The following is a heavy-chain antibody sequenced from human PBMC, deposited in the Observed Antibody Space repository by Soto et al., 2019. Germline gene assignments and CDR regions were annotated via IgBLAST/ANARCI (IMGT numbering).Heavy chain of an antibody. CDR2: IWYDGSNK. J-gene: IGHJ6*02. D-gene: IGHD3-22*01. Sequence: VGSLRLSCAASGFTFSSYGMHWVRQAPGKGLEWVAVIWYDGSNKYYADSVKGRFTISRDNSKNTLYLQMNSLRAEDTAVYYCARDRSMIRNYYGMDVWGQGTTVTVSS. CDR1: GFTFSSYG. CDR3: ARDRSMIRNYYGMDV. V-gene: IGHV3-33*01.